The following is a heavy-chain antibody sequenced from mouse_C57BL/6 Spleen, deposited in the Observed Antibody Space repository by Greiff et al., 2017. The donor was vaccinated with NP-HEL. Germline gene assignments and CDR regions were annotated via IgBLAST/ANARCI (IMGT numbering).Heavy chain of an antibody. V-gene: IGHV1-69*01. CDR2: IDPSDSYT. J-gene: IGHJ1*03. CDR3: ARFYYGNYWYFDV. D-gene: IGHD2-1*01. CDR1: GYTFTSYW. Sequence: QVQLKQPGAELVMPGASVKLSCKASGYTFTSYWMHWVKQRPGQGLEWIGEIDPSDSYTNYNQKFKGKSTLTVYKSSSTAYMQLSSLTSEDSAVYYCARFYYGNYWYFDVWGTGTTVTVSS.